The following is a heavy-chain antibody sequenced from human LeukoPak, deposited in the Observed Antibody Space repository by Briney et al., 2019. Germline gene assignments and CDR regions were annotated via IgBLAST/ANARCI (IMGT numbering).Heavy chain of an antibody. Sequence: PSETLSLTCTVSGGSISSSNFYWGWIRQPPGKGLEWIGSIYYSGSTYYNPSLKSRVTISVDTSKNQFSLKLSSVTAADTAVYYCARVLGIRLDYWGQGTLVTVSS. CDR2: IYYSGST. D-gene: IGHD5-18*01. CDR1: GGSISSSNFY. J-gene: IGHJ4*02. CDR3: ARVLGIRLDY. V-gene: IGHV4-39*07.